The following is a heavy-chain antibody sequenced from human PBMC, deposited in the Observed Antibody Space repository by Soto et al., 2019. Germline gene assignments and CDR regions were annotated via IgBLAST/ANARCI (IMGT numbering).Heavy chain of an antibody. J-gene: IGHJ4*02. CDR1: GVSVSSSIYY. CDR2: VYYSGST. CDR3: GRLEGLATISYYFDY. D-gene: IGHD3-9*01. V-gene: IGHV4-39*01. Sequence: SETLSLTCTVSGVSVSSSIYYWGWVRQPPGKGLEWIGNVYYSGSTYYNPSLESRVTISVDKSKNQFSLKLMSLSAADTAVYYCGRLEGLATISYYFDYWGQGALVTVSS.